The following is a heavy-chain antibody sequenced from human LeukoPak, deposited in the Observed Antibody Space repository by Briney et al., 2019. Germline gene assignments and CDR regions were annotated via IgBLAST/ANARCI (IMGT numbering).Heavy chain of an antibody. D-gene: IGHD2/OR15-2a*01. CDR1: GFTFSSYG. CDR2: ISYDGSSK. CDR3: ARGENSKTYPVSGY. V-gene: IGHV3-30*03. Sequence: GKSLRLSCAASGFTFSSYGMHWVRQAPGKGLEWVAVISYDGSSKYYIDSVKGRFTISRDNSKNTLYLQMNSPRAEDTAVYYCARGENSKTYPVSGYWGQGTLVTVSS. J-gene: IGHJ4*02.